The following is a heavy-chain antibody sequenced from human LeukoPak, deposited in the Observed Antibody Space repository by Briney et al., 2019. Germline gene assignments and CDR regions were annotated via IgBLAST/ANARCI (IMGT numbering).Heavy chain of an antibody. J-gene: IGHJ4*02. CDR1: GGSISSYY. CDR3: ASQSVDTPEPYFDY. V-gene: IGHV4-59*01. D-gene: IGHD5-18*01. Sequence: SETLSLTCTVSGGSISSYYWSWIRQPPGKGLEWIGYIYYSGSTNYNPSLKSRVTISVDTSKNQFSLKLSSVTAADTAVYYCASQSVDTPEPYFDYWGQGTLVTVSS. CDR2: IYYSGST.